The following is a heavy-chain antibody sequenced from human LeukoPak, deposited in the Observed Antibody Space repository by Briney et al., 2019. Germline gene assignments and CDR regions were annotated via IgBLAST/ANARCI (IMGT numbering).Heavy chain of an antibody. CDR1: GGSISSGGYY. D-gene: IGHD3-10*01. Sequence: PSETLSLTCTVSGGSISSGGYYWSWIRQPPGKGLEWIGYIYHSGSTYYNPSLKSRVTISVDTSKNQFSLKLSSVTAADTAVYYCASTVPGDWFDPWGQGTLVTVSS. CDR3: ASTVPGDWFDP. CDR2: IYHSGST. V-gene: IGHV4-30-2*01. J-gene: IGHJ5*02.